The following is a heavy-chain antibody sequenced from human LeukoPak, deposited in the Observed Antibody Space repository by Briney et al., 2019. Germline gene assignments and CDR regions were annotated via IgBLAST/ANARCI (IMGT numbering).Heavy chain of an antibody. D-gene: IGHD5-12*01. CDR1: GYTFTGYY. CDR3: ASSRGYSGYEPFDY. CDR2: INPNSGGT. V-gene: IGHV1-2*02. J-gene: IGHJ4*02. Sequence: ASVKVSCKASGYTFTGYYMHWVRQAPGQGLEWMGLINPNSGGTNYAQKFQGRVTMTRDTSISTAYMELSRLRSDDTAVYYCASSRGYSGYEPFDYWGQGTLVTVSS.